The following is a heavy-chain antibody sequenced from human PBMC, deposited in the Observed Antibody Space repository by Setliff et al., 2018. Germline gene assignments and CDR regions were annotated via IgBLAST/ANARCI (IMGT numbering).Heavy chain of an antibody. J-gene: IGHJ2*01. V-gene: IGHV4-59*02. CDR1: GGAVSGDY. CDR3: ARLRKSTPHWYFDL. CDR2: INYSGST. Sequence: SETLSLTCSVSGGAVSGDYWTWIRQPPGKGLEYIGYINYSGSTNYNPSLWSRLTMSIDTSKKQFSLRLTSVSAADTAVYYCARLRKSTPHWYFDLWGRGTLVTVSS.